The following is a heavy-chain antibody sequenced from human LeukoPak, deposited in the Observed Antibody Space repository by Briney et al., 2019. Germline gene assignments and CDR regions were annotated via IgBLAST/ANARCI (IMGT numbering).Heavy chain of an antibody. D-gene: IGHD3-22*01. Sequence: GSLRLSCAASGFTFSTYAMHWVRQAPGKGLEWVAVISYDGSDKYYADSVKGRFTISRDNTRTLYLQMNSLRAEDTAVYYCARAGDYDASGPPDYWGQGTLVTVSS. J-gene: IGHJ4*02. V-gene: IGHV3-30-3*01. CDR3: ARAGDYDASGPPDY. CDR1: GFTFSTYA. CDR2: ISYDGSDK.